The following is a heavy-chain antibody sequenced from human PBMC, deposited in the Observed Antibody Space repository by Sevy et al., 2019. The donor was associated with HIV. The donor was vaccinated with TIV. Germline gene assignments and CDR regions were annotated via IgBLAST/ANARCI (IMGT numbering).Heavy chain of an antibody. V-gene: IGHV3-23*01. Sequence: GGSLRLSCAASGFTFSSYAMSWIRQAPGKGLEWVSAFSGSGGSTYYADSVKGRFTISRDNSKNTLYLQMNSLRAEDTAVYYCAKDGEYYGSGRGDYWGQRTLVTVSS. J-gene: IGHJ4*02. CDR2: FSGSGGST. D-gene: IGHD3-10*01. CDR1: GFTFSSYA. CDR3: AKDGEYYGSGRGDY.